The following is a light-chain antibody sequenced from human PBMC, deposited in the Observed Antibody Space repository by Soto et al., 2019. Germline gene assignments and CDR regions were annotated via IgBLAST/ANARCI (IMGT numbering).Light chain of an antibody. Sequence: DIQMAQSPSTLSASVGARVSINCRASQSISSWLAWYQQKPGKAPKLLIYGASSLESGVPSRFSGSGSGTEFTLTISSLQPDDFATYYCQQYNSYSWTFGQGTKVDI. CDR1: QSISSW. CDR3: QQYNSYSWT. CDR2: GAS. V-gene: IGKV1-5*01. J-gene: IGKJ1*01.